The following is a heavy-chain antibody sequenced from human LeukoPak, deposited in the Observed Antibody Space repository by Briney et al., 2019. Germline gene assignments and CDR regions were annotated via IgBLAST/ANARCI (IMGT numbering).Heavy chain of an antibody. CDR3: ASEITMIVVVPEVVY. Sequence: GGSLRLSCAASGFTFSSYAMSWVRQAPGKGLEWVSAISGSGGSTYYADSVKGRFTISRDNSKNTLYLQMNSLRAEDTAVYYCASEITMIVVVPEVVYWGRGTLVTVSS. CDR1: GFTFSSYA. D-gene: IGHD3-22*01. CDR2: ISGSGGST. V-gene: IGHV3-23*01. J-gene: IGHJ4*02.